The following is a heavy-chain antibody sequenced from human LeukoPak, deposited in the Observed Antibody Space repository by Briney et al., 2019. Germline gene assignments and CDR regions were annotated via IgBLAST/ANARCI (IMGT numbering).Heavy chain of an antibody. CDR3: ARGRALRFLEWLPEGRSSSFGY. D-gene: IGHD3-3*01. CDR2: MNPNSGNT. J-gene: IGHJ4*02. Sequence: ASVKVSCKASGYTFTGYDINWVRQATGQGLEWMGWMNPNSGNTGYAQKFQGRVTITRNTSISTAYMELSSLRSEDTAVYYCARGRALRFLEWLPEGRSSSFGYWGQGTLVTVSS. V-gene: IGHV1-8*03. CDR1: GYTFTGYD.